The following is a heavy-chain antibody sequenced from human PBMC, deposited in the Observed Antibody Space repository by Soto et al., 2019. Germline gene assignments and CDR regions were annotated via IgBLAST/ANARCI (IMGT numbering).Heavy chain of an antibody. J-gene: IGHJ6*02. Sequence: QVQLVQSGAEVKKPGSSVKVSCKASGGTFSSYAISWVRQAPGQGLEWMGGIIPIFGTANYAQKIQGRVTITADESTSTAYMELSSLRSEDTAVYYCARVYSSSGVYYYYGMDVWGQGTTVTVSS. CDR2: IIPIFGTA. V-gene: IGHV1-69*01. CDR1: GGTFSSYA. CDR3: ARVYSSSGVYYYYGMDV. D-gene: IGHD6-13*01.